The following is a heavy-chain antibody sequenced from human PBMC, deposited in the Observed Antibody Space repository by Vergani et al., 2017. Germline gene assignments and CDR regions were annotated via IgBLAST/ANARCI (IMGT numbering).Heavy chain of an antibody. CDR3: ARESEYSHYMDV. CDR1: GGSISSSNL. V-gene: IGHV4-4*02. Sequence: QVQLQESGPGLVKPSGTLSLTCAVSGGSISSSNLWSWVRQPPGKGLEWIGEIYHSGSTNYNPSLKGRVTISVDKSNNQFSLKLSSVTAADTAVYYCARESEYSHYMDVWGKGTTVTVSS. D-gene: IGHD2-21*01. J-gene: IGHJ6*03. CDR2: IYHSGST.